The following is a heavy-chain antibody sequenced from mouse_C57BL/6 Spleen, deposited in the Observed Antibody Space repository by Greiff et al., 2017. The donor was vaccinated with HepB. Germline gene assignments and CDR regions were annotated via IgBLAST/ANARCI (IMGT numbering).Heavy chain of an antibody. D-gene: IGHD2-12*01. CDR1: GFTFTDYY. CDR3: ASSYSPSWFAY. J-gene: IGHJ3*01. V-gene: IGHV7-3*01. CDR2: IRNKANGYTT. Sequence: EVQRVESGGGLVQPGGSLSLSCAASGFTFTDYYMSWVRQPPGKALEWLGFIRNKANGYTTEYSASVKGRFTISRDNSQSILYLQMNALRAEDSATYYCASSYSPSWFAYWGQGTLVTVSA.